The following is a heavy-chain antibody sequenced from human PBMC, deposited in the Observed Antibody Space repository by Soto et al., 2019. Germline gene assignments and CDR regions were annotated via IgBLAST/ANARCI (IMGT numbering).Heavy chain of an antibody. Sequence: SETLSLTCTVSGGSISSGGYYWSWIRQHPGKGLEWIGYIYYSGSTYYNPSLKSRVTISVDTSKNQFSLKLSSVTAADTAVYFCAREKGAYCSSTSCSNYYGMDVWGQGTTVTVS. CDR1: GGSISSGGYY. CDR3: AREKGAYCSSTSCSNYYGMDV. D-gene: IGHD2-2*01. J-gene: IGHJ6*02. CDR2: IYYSGST. V-gene: IGHV4-31*03.